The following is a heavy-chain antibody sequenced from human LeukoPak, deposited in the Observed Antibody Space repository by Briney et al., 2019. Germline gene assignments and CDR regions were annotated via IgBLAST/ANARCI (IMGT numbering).Heavy chain of an antibody. J-gene: IGHJ6*01. CDR2: ISAYNGNT. V-gene: IGHV1-18*01. CDR3: ARDTHYDILTGYLYYYYGMDV. Sequence: GASVKVSCKASGYTFTSYGISWVRQAPGQGLEWMGWISAYNGNTNYAQKLQGRVTMTTDTSTSTAYMELRRLRSDDTAVYYCARDTHYDILTGYLYYYYGMDVWGQGTTVTVSS. CDR1: GYTFTSYG. D-gene: IGHD3-9*01.